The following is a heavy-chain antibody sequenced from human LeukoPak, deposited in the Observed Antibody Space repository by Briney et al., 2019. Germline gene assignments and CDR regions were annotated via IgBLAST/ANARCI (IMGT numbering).Heavy chain of an antibody. J-gene: IGHJ4*02. CDR1: GFTFSSYA. D-gene: IGHD6-6*01. CDR3: ARDLWGSSSSSGFDY. V-gene: IGHV3-33*08. Sequence: GGSLRLSCAASGFTFSSYAMSWVRQAPGKGLEWVAVIWYDGSNKYYADSVKGRFTISRDNSKNTLYLQMNSLRAEDTAVYYCARDLWGSSSSSGFDYWGQGTLVTVSS. CDR2: IWYDGSNK.